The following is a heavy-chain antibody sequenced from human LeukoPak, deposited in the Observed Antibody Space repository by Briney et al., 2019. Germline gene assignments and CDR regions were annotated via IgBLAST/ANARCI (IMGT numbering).Heavy chain of an antibody. J-gene: IGHJ6*02. V-gene: IGHV4-39*01. D-gene: IGHD3-3*01. CDR1: GGSISSSSYY. Sequence: SETLSLTCTVSGGSISSSSYYWGWMRQPPGKGREWMGSIYYSGSTYYNPSLKSRVTISVDTSKTQFPLKLSSVPATDTAVYYCAKLDYVLEWLPGSYYYGMEVWGQGTTVPVSS. CDR3: AKLDYVLEWLPGSYYYGMEV. CDR2: IYYSGST.